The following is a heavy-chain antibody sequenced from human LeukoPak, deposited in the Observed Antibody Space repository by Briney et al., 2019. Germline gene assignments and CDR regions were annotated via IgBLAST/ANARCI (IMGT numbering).Heavy chain of an antibody. CDR3: AKDHPDTSGSAEYFQD. D-gene: IGHD3-22*01. CDR1: GFTFSGYA. J-gene: IGHJ1*01. V-gene: IGHV3-23*01. Sequence: GGSLRLSCVASGFTFSGYAMSWVRQAPGKGLEWVSVLSDGGKRSSYVESVEGGFTISRDNSKNMLFLQMHSQRVDDTAVYYCAKDHPDTSGSAEYFQDWGQGTLVTVSS. CDR2: LSDGGKRS.